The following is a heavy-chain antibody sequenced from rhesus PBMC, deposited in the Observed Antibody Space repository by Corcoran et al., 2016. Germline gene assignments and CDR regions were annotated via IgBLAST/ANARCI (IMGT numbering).Heavy chain of an antibody. CDR1: GYPFTDYY. D-gene: IGHD2-15*01. CDR2: VEPEEGEE. V-gene: IGHV1-111*02. J-gene: IGHJ4*01. Sequence: EVQLVQSGAEVKKPGASVKISCKASGYPFTDYYLHWVRQAPGKGLEWMRRVEPEEGEEIHAQKFQDRVTITADTSTDTAYMELSSLRSEDTAVYYCTRGGTYCSSGSGCVLDYWGQGVLVTVSS. CDR3: TRGGTYCSSGSGCVLDY.